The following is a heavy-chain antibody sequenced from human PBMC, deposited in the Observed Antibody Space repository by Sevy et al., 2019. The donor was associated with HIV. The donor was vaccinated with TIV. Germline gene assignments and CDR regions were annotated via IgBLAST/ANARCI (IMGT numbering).Heavy chain of an antibody. CDR1: GFTFSSYA. V-gene: IGHV3-23*01. Sequence: GGSLRLSCAASGFTFSSYAMSWVRQAPGKGLEWVSAISGSGGSTYYADSVKGRFTISRENSKNTLYLQMNSLKAEDTAVYYCAKDLWQQLVLAASPFDYWGQGTLVTVSS. J-gene: IGHJ4*02. D-gene: IGHD6-13*01. CDR3: AKDLWQQLVLAASPFDY. CDR2: ISGSGGST.